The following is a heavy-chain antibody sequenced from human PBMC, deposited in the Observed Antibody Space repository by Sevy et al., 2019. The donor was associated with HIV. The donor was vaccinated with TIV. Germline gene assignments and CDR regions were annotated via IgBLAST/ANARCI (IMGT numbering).Heavy chain of an antibody. V-gene: IGHV4-39*01. J-gene: IGHJ4*02. D-gene: IGHD3-3*01. CDR1: GGSITNNNYY. CDR3: ARHSLFTIFGVVIDPKMYYFDY. Sequence: SETLSLTCTVSGGSITNNNYYWGWIRQSPGKGLEWIGTINYSGSTDYNPSLKSRVTVSVDTSKNQISLWLSSVTAADTAVYYCARHSLFTIFGVVIDPKMYYFDYWGQGTLVTVSS. CDR2: INYSGST.